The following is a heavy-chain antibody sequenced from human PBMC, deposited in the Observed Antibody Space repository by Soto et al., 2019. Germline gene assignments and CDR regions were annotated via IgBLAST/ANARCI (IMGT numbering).Heavy chain of an antibody. CDR3: ARVAYRSTGYEVDY. V-gene: IGHV3-11*05. CDR2: ISSSSDYA. Sequence: QVQLVESGGGLVKPGGSLRLSCAASGFTFSDYYMSWIRQAPGTGLEWVSYISSSSDYANYADSVRGRFTISRDSAKNSLYLQMNSLRDEDTALYYCARVAYRSTGYEVDYWGRGTLVTVSS. D-gene: IGHD6-13*01. CDR1: GFTFSDYY. J-gene: IGHJ4*02.